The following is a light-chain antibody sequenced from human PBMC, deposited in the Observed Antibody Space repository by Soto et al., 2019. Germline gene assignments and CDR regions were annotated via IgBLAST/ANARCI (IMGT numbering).Light chain of an antibody. Sequence: DIQMTQSPSSLSASVGDRVTITCRASQGIDTYLAWYQQKPGQVPKLLIYAASTLQSGVTSRFSGSGSRTDFTLTISSLQSEDVATYFCQKYNCAPFTFGPGTKVDIK. V-gene: IGKV1-27*01. CDR3: QKYNCAPFT. CDR2: AAS. CDR1: QGIDTY. J-gene: IGKJ3*01.